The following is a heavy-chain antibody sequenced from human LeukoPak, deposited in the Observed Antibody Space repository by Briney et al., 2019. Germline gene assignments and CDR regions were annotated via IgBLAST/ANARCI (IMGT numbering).Heavy chain of an antibody. CDR2: IYYSGST. J-gene: IGHJ6*03. V-gene: IGHV4-39*07. CDR3: ARVSWFPGTSYYYMDV. Sequence: SETLSLTCTVSGGSISSSSYYWGWIRQPPGKGLEWIGSIYYSGSTYYNPSLKSRVTISVDTSKNQFSLKLSSVTAADTAVYYCARVSWFPGTSYYYMDVWAKGTPVTVSS. CDR1: GGSISSSSYY. D-gene: IGHD1-1*01.